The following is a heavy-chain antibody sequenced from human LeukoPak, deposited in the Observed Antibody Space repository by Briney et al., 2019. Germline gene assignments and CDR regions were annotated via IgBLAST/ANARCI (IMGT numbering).Heavy chain of an antibody. Sequence: QPGGSLRLSCAASGFTFSSYAMHWVRQAPGKGLEWVAVISYDGNNEYYADSVKGRFTISRDNSKNTLYLQMNSLRVEDTAMYYCARGGQIYAVTTYYFDYWGQGTLVTASS. D-gene: IGHD4-17*01. CDR3: ARGGQIYAVTTYYFDY. V-gene: IGHV3-30-3*01. CDR1: GFTFSSYA. CDR2: ISYDGNNE. J-gene: IGHJ4*02.